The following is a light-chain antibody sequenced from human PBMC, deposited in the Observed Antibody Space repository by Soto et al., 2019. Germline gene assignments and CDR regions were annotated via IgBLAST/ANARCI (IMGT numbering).Light chain of an antibody. CDR2: EGS. CDR3: CSYAGSFTFDV. Sequence: QSALTHPASVSGSPGQSITISCTGTSSDGGNYNLVSWYQQFPGKAPKLIIYEGSRRPSGVSNRFSGSKSGNTASLTISGLQAEDEDDYYCCSYAGSFTFDVFGGGTKVTVL. V-gene: IGLV2-23*03. J-gene: IGLJ2*01. CDR1: SSDGGNYNL.